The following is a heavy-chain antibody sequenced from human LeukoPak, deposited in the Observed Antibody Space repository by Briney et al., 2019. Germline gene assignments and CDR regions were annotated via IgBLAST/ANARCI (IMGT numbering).Heavy chain of an antibody. CDR2: INNSGST. Sequence: SETLSLTSAVYGGSFSGYYWSWIRQPPGKGLEWIGEINNSGSTHFNPSLKSRVTISVDTSKTQFSLKMSSVTAADTAVYYCARLGIVVVPAAMNWFDPWGQGTLVTVSS. CDR1: GGSFSGYY. CDR3: ARLGIVVVPAAMNWFDP. D-gene: IGHD2-2*01. V-gene: IGHV4-34*01. J-gene: IGHJ5*02.